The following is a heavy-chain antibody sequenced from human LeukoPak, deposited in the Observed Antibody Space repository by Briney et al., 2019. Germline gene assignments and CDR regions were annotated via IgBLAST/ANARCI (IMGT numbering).Heavy chain of an antibody. CDR1: GLTLSTYA. V-gene: IGHV3-64D*09. CDR2: IDTDGGGT. CDR3: MTRDTSGY. Sequence: TGGSLRLSCSGSGLTLSTYAMRWVRQAPGKGLEYVSAIDTDGGGTYYADSVKGRFTISRDKSKNTLYLQMRSLRAEDTAVYYCMTRDTSGYWGQGTLVTVSS. J-gene: IGHJ4*02. D-gene: IGHD3-10*01.